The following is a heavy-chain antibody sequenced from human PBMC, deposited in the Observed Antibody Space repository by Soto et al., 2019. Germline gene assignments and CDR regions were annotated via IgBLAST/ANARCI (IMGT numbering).Heavy chain of an antibody. D-gene: IGHD2-2*01. CDR1: GGSVSSGSYY. Sequence: PSETLSLTCTVSGGSVSSGSYYWSWIRQPPGKGLEWIGYIYHSGSTHYNPSLKSRVTISVDNAKNTLYLQMTSLRAEDTAVYYCARVSREVVPAAIDYWGQGTLVTVSS. V-gene: IGHV4-61*01. CDR2: IYHSGST. J-gene: IGHJ4*02. CDR3: ARVSREVVPAAIDY.